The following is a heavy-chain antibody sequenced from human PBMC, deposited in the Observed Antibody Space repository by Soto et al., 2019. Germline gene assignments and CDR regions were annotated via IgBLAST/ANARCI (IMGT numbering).Heavy chain of an antibody. D-gene: IGHD5-12*01. J-gene: IGHJ6*02. CDR1: GYTFTSYY. Sequence: ASVKVSCKASGYTFTSYYMHWVRQAPGQGLEWMGIINPSGGSTSYAQKFQGRVTMTRDTSTSTVYMELSSLRSEGTAVYYCAREPYIVATIRQPGPHYYYGMDVWGQGTTVTVSS. CDR3: AREPYIVATIRQPGPHYYYGMDV. V-gene: IGHV1-46*01. CDR2: INPSGGST.